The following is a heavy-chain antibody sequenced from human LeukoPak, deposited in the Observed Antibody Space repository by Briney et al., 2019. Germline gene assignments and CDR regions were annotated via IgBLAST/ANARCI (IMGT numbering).Heavy chain of an antibody. V-gene: IGHV5-51*01. CDR3: ARGGYCSSTSCYSPWFDP. CDR2: IYPGDSDT. CDR1: GYSFSSYW. D-gene: IGHD2-2*01. J-gene: IGHJ5*02. Sequence: GESLKISCKGSGYSFSSYWIGWVRQMAGKGLEWMGIIYPGDSDTSYSPSFQGQVTISADKSISTAYLQWSSLKASDTAMYYCARGGYCSSTSCYSPWFDPWGQGTLVTVSS.